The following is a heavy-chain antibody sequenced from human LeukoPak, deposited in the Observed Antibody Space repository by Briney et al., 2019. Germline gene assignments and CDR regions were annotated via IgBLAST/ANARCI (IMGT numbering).Heavy chain of an antibody. CDR1: GFTFDDYA. Sequence: GGSLRLSCAASGFTFDDYAMSWVRQTPGKGLEWVSGTNWDGGRTGYADSVKGRFTISRDNAKNSLYLQMNSLRVEDTAMYYCARDGLRRPPTPYCGGDCPLDYWGQGTLVSVSS. J-gene: IGHJ4*02. V-gene: IGHV3-20*04. CDR3: ARDGLRRPPTPYCGGDCPLDY. D-gene: IGHD2-21*02. CDR2: TNWDGGRT.